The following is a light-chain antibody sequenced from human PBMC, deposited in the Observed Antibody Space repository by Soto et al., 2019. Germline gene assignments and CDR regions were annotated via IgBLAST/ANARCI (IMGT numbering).Light chain of an antibody. CDR1: SSDVGGYNY. CDR2: EIS. V-gene: IGLV2-8*01. CDR3: SSYAGSLYV. Sequence: QSVLTQPPSASGSPGQSVTISCTGTSSDVGGYNYVSWYQQHPGTAPKLMIYEISKRPSGVPDRFSGSKSGNSASLTVSGLQAEDEADYYCSSYAGSLYVFGTGTKLTVL. J-gene: IGLJ1*01.